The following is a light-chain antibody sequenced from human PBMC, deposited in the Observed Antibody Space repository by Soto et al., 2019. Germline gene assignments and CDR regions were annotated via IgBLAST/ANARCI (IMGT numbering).Light chain of an antibody. J-gene: IGKJ4*01. CDR3: QQRSVWPLT. V-gene: IGKV3-11*01. CDR2: DSS. Sequence: EIVLTPSPATLSLSPGDGATLSCRASQSVSSYLAWYQQKRGQAPRLLIYDSSHRATGVPARFSGSGSGTDFSLIISSLEPEDFAVYYCQQRSVWPLTFGGGTKVDIK. CDR1: QSVSSY.